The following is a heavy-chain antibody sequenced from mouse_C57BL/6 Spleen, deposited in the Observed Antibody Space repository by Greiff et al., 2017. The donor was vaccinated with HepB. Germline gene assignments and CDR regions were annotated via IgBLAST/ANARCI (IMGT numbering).Heavy chain of an antibody. CDR2: ISNKANGYTT. D-gene: IGHD1-1*01. V-gene: IGHV7-3*01. CDR1: GFTFTDYY. J-gene: IGHJ4*01. CDR3: ARFPLITTGDMDY. Sequence: EVNLVESGGGLVQPGGSLSLSCAASGFTFTDYYMSWVRQPPGKALEWLGFISNKANGYTTEYSASVKGRFTISRDNSQSILYLQMNALRAEDSATYYCARFPLITTGDMDYWGQGTTVTVSS.